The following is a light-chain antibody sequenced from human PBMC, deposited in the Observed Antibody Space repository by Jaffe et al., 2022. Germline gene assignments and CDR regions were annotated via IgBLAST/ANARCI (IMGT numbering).Light chain of an antibody. CDR1: ALPNQY. V-gene: IGLV3-25*03. J-gene: IGLJ2*01. Sequence: SYELTQPPSVSVSPGQTARITCSGDALPNQYAYWYQQKPGQAPVLVIYKDTERPSGIPERFSGSSSGTTVTLTISGVQAEDEADYYCQSADTSGNYHVVFGGGTKLTVL. CDR3: QSADTSGNYHVV. CDR2: KDT.